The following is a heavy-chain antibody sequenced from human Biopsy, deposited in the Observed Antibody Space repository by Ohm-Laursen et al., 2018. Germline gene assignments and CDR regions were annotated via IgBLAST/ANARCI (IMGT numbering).Heavy chain of an antibody. Sequence: SSVKVSCKASAYSFGDHRIHWVRQAPGQGLEWMGWIDPKSGGTNYAQKFQGRVTMTRDTSISTTYMELRRLTSDDTAVYYCARERDHWGQGTLVTVSS. CDR1: AYSFGDHR. J-gene: IGHJ4*02. V-gene: IGHV1-2*02. CDR2: IDPKSGGT. CDR3: ARERDH.